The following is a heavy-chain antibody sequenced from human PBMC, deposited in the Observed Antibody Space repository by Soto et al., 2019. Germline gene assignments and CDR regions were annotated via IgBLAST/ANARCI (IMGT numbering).Heavy chain of an antibody. CDR3: ARVVSSGAPYDAFDI. V-gene: IGHV1-46*03. CDR2: ISAYGGNT. CDR1: GGTFSSYA. Sequence: ASVKVSCNASGGTFSSYAITLVRQAPGQGLEWMGIISAYGGNTNYTQKLQGRVTMTRDTSTSTVYMELSSLRSEDTAVYYCARVVSSGAPYDAFDIWGQGTMVTVSS. D-gene: IGHD3-10*01. J-gene: IGHJ3*02.